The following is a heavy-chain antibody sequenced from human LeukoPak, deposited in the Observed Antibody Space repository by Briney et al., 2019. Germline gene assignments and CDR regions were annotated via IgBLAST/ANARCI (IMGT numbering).Heavy chain of an antibody. Sequence: SETLSLTCTVSGGSISSYYWSWIRQPPGKGLEWIGYIYYSGSTNYNPSLKSRVTISADTSKSQFSLKMSSVTAADTAVYYCARDWDVAGLAYWGQGTLVTVSS. V-gene: IGHV4-59*12. CDR1: GGSISSYY. D-gene: IGHD6-19*01. J-gene: IGHJ4*02. CDR2: IYYSGST. CDR3: ARDWDVAGLAY.